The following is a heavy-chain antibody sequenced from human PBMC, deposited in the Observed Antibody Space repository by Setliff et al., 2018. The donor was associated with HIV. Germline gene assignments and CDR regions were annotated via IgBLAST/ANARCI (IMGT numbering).Heavy chain of an antibody. CDR3: ARELGHYYYYMDV. D-gene: IGHD7-27*01. CDR2: ISYTGRT. CDR1: GGSLSGYY. Sequence: PSETLSLTCSVSGGSLSGYYWGWIRQPPGKGLDWIGYISYTGRTYYNPSLKSRVTMSVDTSKNQFSLKLSSVTAADTAVFYCARELGHYYYYMDVWGKGTTVTVSS. V-gene: IGHV4-59*12. J-gene: IGHJ6*03.